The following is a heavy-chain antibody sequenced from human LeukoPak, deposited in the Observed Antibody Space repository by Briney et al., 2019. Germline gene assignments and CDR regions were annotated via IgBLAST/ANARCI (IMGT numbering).Heavy chain of an antibody. V-gene: IGHV3-30-3*01. CDR1: GFTFSSYA. CDR2: ISYDGSNK. D-gene: IGHD6-19*01. CDR3: ATSSDSIAVAGTFDY. J-gene: IGHJ4*02. Sequence: GGSLRLSCAASGFTFSSYAMHWVRQAPGKGLEWVAVISYDGSNKYYADSVKGRFTISRDNSKNTLYLQMNSLRAEDTAVYYCATSSDSIAVAGTFDYWGQGTLVTVSS.